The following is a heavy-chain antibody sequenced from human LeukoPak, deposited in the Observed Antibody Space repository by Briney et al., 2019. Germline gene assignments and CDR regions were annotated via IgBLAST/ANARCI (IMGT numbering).Heavy chain of an antibody. CDR3: ARAGSSWYGIDC. CDR1: GGTFSSYA. J-gene: IGHJ4*02. Sequence: PWASVKVSCKASGGTFSSYAISWVRQAPGQGLEWMGGIIPIFGTANYAQKFQGRVTMTADESTSTAYMELSSLRSEDPAVYYCARAGSSWYGIDCWGQGTLVTVSS. V-gene: IGHV1-69*01. D-gene: IGHD6-13*01. CDR2: IIPIFGTA.